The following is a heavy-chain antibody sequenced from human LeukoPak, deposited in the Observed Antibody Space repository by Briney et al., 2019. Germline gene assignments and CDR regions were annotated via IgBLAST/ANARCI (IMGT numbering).Heavy chain of an antibody. J-gene: IGHJ4*02. V-gene: IGHV3-74*01. CDR2: INGDGYSI. CDR1: GFAFSGYW. D-gene: IGHD6-19*01. CDR3: ARGEAVAGNDH. Sequence: QPGGSLRLSCAASGFAFSGYWMHWVRQAPGKGLVWLSRINGDGYSISYADSVKGRFTISRDNAKKTLYLQMNSLRAEDTAMYYCARGEAVAGNDHWGQGALVTVSS.